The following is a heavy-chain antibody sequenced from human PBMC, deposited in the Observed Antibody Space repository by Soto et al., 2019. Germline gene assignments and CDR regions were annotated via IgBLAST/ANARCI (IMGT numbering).Heavy chain of an antibody. CDR2: LSDSGGST. V-gene: IGHV3-23*01. CDR3: AKVSSSGYAGFFDL. Sequence: EVQLLESGGGLVQPGGSLRLSCTASGFTFSSHAMTWVRQPPGKGLEWVSGLSDSGGSTYYADSVKGRFTISRDNSMNTLYLQMNTLRAEDTAVYYCAKVSSSGYAGFFDLWGQGTLVTVSS. D-gene: IGHD6-13*01. CDR1: GFTFSSHA. J-gene: IGHJ4*02.